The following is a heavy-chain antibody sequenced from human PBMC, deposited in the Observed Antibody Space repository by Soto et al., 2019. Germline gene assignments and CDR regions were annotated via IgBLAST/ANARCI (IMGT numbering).Heavy chain of an antibody. V-gene: IGHV1-69*12. CDR3: ARGGGGYDSSGYSYYYGMDV. Sequence: QVQLVQSGAEVKKPGSSVKVSCKASGGTFSSYAISWVRQAPGQGLEWMGGIIPIFGTANYAQKFQGRVTITADESTSTAYMERSSLRSEDTAVYYCARGGGGYDSSGYSYYYGMDVWGQGTTVTVSS. D-gene: IGHD3-22*01. CDR1: GGTFSSYA. J-gene: IGHJ6*02. CDR2: IIPIFGTA.